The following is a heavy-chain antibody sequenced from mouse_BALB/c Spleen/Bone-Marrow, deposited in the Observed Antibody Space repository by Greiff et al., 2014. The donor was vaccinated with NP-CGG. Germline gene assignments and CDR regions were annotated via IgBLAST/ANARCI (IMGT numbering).Heavy chain of an antibody. Sequence: VQLQESGPELVRPGVSVEISCKGSGYTFTDYAMHWVKQSHAKSLEWIGVTSTYSGNTNYNQKFKGKATMTVDKSSSTAYMELARLTSEDSAIYYCARYDGYYGAMDYWGQGTSVTVSS. V-gene: IGHV1-67*01. J-gene: IGHJ4*01. CDR3: ARYDGYYGAMDY. CDR1: GYTFTDYA. D-gene: IGHD2-3*01. CDR2: TSTYSGNT.